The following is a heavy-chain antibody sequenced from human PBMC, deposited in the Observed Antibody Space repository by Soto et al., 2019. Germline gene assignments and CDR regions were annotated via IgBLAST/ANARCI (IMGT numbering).Heavy chain of an antibody. J-gene: IGHJ6*03. CDR3: AKEVGYDFWTGYPPSYHHYIDV. V-gene: IGHV3-23*01. CDR1: GFTFTNHA. Sequence: GGSLRLSCAASGFTFTNHAMSWVRQAPGMGLEWVSAISDSGGDIQYADSVKGRFTISRHNSKNTLYLQMNSLRAEDTAVYYCAKEVGYDFWTGYPPSYHHYIDVWGKGTSVTVSS. D-gene: IGHD3-3*01. CDR2: ISDSGGDI.